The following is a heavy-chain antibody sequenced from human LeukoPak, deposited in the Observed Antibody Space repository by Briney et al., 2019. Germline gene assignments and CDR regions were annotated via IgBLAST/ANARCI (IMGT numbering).Heavy chain of an antibody. CDR3: AREDTYSGSYSGTNWFDP. CDR2: INPNSGGT. J-gene: IGHJ5*02. CDR1: GYTFTGYY. D-gene: IGHD1-26*01. V-gene: IGHV1-2*02. Sequence: ASVKVSCKASGYTFTGYYMHWVRQAPGQGLEWMGWINPNSGGTNYAQKFQGRVTMTRDTSISTAYMELSRLRSDDTAVYYCAREDTYSGSYSGTNWFDPWGQGTLVTVSS.